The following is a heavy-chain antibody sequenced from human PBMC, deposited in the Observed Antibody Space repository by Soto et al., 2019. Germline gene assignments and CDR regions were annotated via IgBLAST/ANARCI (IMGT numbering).Heavy chain of an antibody. D-gene: IGHD3-10*01. V-gene: IGHV1-3*01. Sequence: QVQLVQSGAEVKKPGASVKVSCKASGYTFTSYAMHWVRQAPGQRLEWMGWINAGNGNTKYSQKFKVIVTITRDTSASTAYMELSSLRSEDTAVYYCASSASYYYGSGRYELHWFDPWGQGTLVTVSS. CDR1: GYTFTSYA. CDR3: ASSASYYYGSGRYELHWFDP. CDR2: INAGNGNT. J-gene: IGHJ5*02.